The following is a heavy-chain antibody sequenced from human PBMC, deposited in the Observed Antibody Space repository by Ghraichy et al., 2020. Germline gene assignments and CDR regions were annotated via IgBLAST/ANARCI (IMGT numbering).Heavy chain of an antibody. D-gene: IGHD3-22*01. V-gene: IGHV3-21*01. Sequence: GGSLRLSCAASGFTFSSYSMNWVRQAPGKGLEWVSSISSSSSYIYYADSVKGRFTISRDNAKNSLYLQMNSLRAEDTAVYYCARDVSYYYDSSGPTGDYWGQGTLVTVSS. CDR3: ARDVSYYYDSSGPTGDY. CDR1: GFTFSSYS. CDR2: ISSSSSYI. J-gene: IGHJ4*02.